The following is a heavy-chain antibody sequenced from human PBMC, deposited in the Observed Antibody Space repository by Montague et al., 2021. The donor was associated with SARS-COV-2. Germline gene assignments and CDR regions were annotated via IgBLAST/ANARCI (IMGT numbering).Heavy chain of an antibody. V-gene: IGHV6-1*01. CDR1: GDSVVKMRRR. J-gene: IGHJ3*02. CDR2: LLLETKKDS. D-gene: IGHD3-9*01. Sequence: CAISGDSVVKMRRRSEGHTPALQSHSYFLCSLLLETKKDSDYAESVKRRLVITPDTSKNQVSLQLNSVIPEDTAVYFCASSGITLTGLDAFDIWGQGTMVTVSS. CDR3: ASSGITLTGLDAFDI.